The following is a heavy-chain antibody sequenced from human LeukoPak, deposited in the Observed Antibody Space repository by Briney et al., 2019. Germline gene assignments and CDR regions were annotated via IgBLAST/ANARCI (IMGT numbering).Heavy chain of an antibody. CDR3: ARDQSPIHCSSTSCFFNWFDP. D-gene: IGHD2-2*01. CDR1: GYTFTSYY. J-gene: IGHJ5*02. Sequence: RASVKVSCKASGYTFTSYYKHWVRQAPGQGLEWMGIINPSGGSTSYAQKFQGRVTMTRDTSTSTVYMELSSLRSEDTAVYYCARDQSPIHCSSTSCFFNWFDPWGQGTLVTVSS. CDR2: INPSGGST. V-gene: IGHV1-46*01.